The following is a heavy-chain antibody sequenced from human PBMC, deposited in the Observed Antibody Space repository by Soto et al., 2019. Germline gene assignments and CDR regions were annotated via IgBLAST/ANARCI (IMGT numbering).Heavy chain of an antibody. D-gene: IGHD6-19*01. CDR3: AREPAGDWYFDL. V-gene: IGHV4-34*01. J-gene: IGHJ2*01. CDR2: INHSGST. Sequence: QVQLQQWGAGLLKPSETLSLTCAVYGGSFSGYYWSWIRQPPGKGLEWIGEINHSGSTNYNPSLTSRVTISVETSKNQFSLKLSSVTAADTAVYYCAREPAGDWYFDLWGRGTLVTVSS. CDR1: GGSFSGYY.